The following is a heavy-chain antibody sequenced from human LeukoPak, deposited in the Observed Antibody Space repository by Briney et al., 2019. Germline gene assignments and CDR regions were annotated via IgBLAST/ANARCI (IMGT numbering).Heavy chain of an antibody. CDR1: GFTFSNFG. V-gene: IGHV3-30*18. CDR3: AKDRGGSGSYIVPYYYGMDV. D-gene: IGHD3-10*01. CDR2: ISYDGSNK. Sequence: GRSLRLSCAASGFTFSNFGMHWVRQAPGKGLEWVAFISYDGSNKYYPDSVKGRFTVSRDNSQNTLYVQMSSLRAEDTAVYYCAKDRGGSGSYIVPYYYGMDVWGQGTTVTVSS. J-gene: IGHJ6*02.